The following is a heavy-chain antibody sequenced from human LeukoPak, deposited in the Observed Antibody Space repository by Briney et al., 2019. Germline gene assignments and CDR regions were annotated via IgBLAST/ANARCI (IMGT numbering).Heavy chain of an antibody. CDR1: GFTFSSYS. V-gene: IGHV3-48*04. CDR3: ARDRGRGYSYGSFNWFDP. J-gene: IGHJ5*02. D-gene: IGHD5-18*01. CDR2: ISSSSSTI. Sequence: PGGSLRLSCAAPGFTFSSYSMNWVRQAPGKGLEWVSYISSSSSTIYYADSVKGRFTISRDNAKNSLYLQMNSLRAEDTAVYYCARDRGRGYSYGSFNWFDPWGQGTLVTVSS.